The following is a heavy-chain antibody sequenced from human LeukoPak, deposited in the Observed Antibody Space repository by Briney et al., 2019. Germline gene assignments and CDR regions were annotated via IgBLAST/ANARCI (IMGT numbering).Heavy chain of an antibody. CDR2: IDPSDSYT. CDR1: GYSFTSYW. D-gene: IGHD2-2*01. J-gene: IGHJ6*02. Sequence: GESLKISCKGSGYSFTSYWISWVRQMPGEGLEWMGRIDPSDSYTNYSPSFQGHVTISADKSISTAYLQWSSLKASDTAMYYCARHGSSCSSTSCSNYYYYYYGMDVWGQGTTVTVSS. CDR3: ARHGSSCSSTSCSNYYYYYYGMDV. V-gene: IGHV5-10-1*01.